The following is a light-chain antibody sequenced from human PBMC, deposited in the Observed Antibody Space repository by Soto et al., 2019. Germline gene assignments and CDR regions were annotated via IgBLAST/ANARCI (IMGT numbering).Light chain of an antibody. CDR1: SXNIGAGYD. V-gene: IGLV1-40*01. CDR3: QSYDRSLGGNYV. Sequence: QSVLSQPPSVSGAPGQRVTISCTGSSXNIGAGYDAHWFQQVPGTAPKLLIYGSTNRPSGVPDRFSGSKSGTSASLAITGLQAEDEADYYCQSYDRSLGGNYVFGTGTKFTVL. CDR2: GST. J-gene: IGLJ1*01.